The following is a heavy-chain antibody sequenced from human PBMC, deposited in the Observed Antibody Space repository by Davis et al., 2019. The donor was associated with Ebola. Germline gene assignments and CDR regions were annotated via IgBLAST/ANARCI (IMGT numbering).Heavy chain of an antibody. J-gene: IGHJ6*02. V-gene: IGHV3-48*02. CDR3: ARAPTRSIFGVVTSYYYGMDV. D-gene: IGHD3-3*01. CDR1: GFTFSSYS. Sequence: GESLKISCAASGFTFSSYSMNWVRQAPGKGLEWVSYISSSSSTIYYADSVKGRFTISRDNAKNSLYLQMNSLRDEDTAVYYGARAPTRSIFGVVTSYYYGMDVWGQGTTVTVSS. CDR2: ISSSSSTI.